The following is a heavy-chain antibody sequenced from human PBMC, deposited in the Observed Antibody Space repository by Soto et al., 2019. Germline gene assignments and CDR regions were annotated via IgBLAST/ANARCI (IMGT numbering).Heavy chain of an antibody. J-gene: IGHJ4*02. Sequence: QVQLVQSGAEVKKPGASVKVSCKASGYSFTDYYIYWLRQAPGQGPEWLGGINPNTGDPNFAQRFQGRVTMTRDTSIRTAYMELSRLRSDDAAVYYCARDPIGGGAPYYFDSWGQGTLVTVSS. V-gene: IGHV1-2*02. CDR2: INPNTGDP. CDR3: ARDPIGGGAPYYFDS. CDR1: GYSFTDYY. D-gene: IGHD3-16*01.